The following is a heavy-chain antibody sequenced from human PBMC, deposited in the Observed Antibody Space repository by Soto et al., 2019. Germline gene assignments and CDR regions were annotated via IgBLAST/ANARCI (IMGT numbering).Heavy chain of an antibody. CDR3: ARGEFGYSGYDFSYYYYGMDV. CDR2: ISAYNGNT. V-gene: IGHV1-18*01. CDR1: GYTFTSYG. Sequence: ASVKVSCKASGYTFTSYGISWVRQAPGQGLEWMGWISAYNGNTNYAQKLQGRVTMTTDTSTSTAYMELRSLRSDDTAVHYCARGEFGYSGYDFSYYYYGMDVWGQGTTVTVSS. D-gene: IGHD5-12*01. J-gene: IGHJ6*02.